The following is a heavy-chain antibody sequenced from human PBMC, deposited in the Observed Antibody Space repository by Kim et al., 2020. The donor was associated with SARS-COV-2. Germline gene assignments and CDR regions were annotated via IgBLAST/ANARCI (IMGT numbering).Heavy chain of an antibody. V-gene: IGHV3-48*03. CDR3: ATHTIFGVVTLDY. D-gene: IGHD3-3*01. Sequence: YADSVKSRFTISRDNAKNSLYLQMNSLRAEDTAVYYCATHTIFGVVTLDYWGQGTLVTVSS. J-gene: IGHJ4*02.